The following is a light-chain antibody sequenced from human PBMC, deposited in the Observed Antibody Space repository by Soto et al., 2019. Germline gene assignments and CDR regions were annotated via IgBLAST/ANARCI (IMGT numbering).Light chain of an antibody. CDR2: GAS. CDR3: QQYGTSPWT. V-gene: IGKV3-20*01. J-gene: IGKJ1*01. Sequence: EVVLTQSPGTLSLSPGERATLSCRASQSVSSTYVAWYQQKPGQAPRLLIYGASSRATGIPDRFSGSGSGTDFTRTISRLEPEDCVEYYCQQYGTSPWTFGQGTKVEIK. CDR1: QSVSSTY.